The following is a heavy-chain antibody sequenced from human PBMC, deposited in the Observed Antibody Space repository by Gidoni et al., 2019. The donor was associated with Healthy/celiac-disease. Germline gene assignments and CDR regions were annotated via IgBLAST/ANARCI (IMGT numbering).Heavy chain of an antibody. CDR1: GGPISSYY. V-gene: IGHV4-59*01. Sequence: QVQLQESGPGRVKPSETLSLTCTVPGGPISSYYWSWIRQPPGKGLEWIGYIYYSGSTNYNPSLKSRVTISVDTSKNQFSLKLSSVTAADTAVYYCARGKYSGSYHWFDPWGQGTLVTVSS. CDR2: IYYSGST. J-gene: IGHJ5*02. D-gene: IGHD1-26*01. CDR3: ARGKYSGSYHWFDP.